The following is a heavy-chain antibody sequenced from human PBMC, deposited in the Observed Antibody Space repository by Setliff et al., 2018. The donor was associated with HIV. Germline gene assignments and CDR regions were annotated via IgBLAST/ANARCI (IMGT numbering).Heavy chain of an antibody. V-gene: IGHV3-30*02. Sequence: HPGGSLRLSCAASGFTFSSYGMHWVRQAPGKGLEWVAFIRYDGSNKYYADSVKGRFTISRDNAKNTLYLQMNSLRAEDTAVYYCARGGSNSWSPFDYWGQGTLVTVSS. CDR2: IRYDGSNK. CDR1: GFTFSSYG. J-gene: IGHJ4*02. D-gene: IGHD6-13*01. CDR3: ARGGSNSWSPFDY.